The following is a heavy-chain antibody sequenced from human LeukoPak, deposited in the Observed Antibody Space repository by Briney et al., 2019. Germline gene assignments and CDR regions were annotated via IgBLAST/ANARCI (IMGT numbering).Heavy chain of an antibody. D-gene: IGHD6-19*01. CDR2: IYSGGDT. Sequence: TGGSLRLSCAASGFTVSSNYMSWVRQAPGKGLEWVSVIYSGGDTYYADSVKGRFTISRDNSKNMIYLEMSSLKAEDTAVYYCAKERSLEIAVAGTIFDHWGQGTLVTVSS. J-gene: IGHJ4*02. CDR3: AKERSLEIAVAGTIFDH. CDR1: GFTVSSNY. V-gene: IGHV3-66*01.